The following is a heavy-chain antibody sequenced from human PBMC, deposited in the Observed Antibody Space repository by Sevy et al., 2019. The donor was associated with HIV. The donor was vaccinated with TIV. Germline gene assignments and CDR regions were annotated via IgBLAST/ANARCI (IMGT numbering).Heavy chain of an antibody. J-gene: IGHJ4*01. CDR1: GFTIDDYA. CDR3: ARDRDDGYCTNGVCFNFDN. D-gene: IGHD2-8*01. V-gene: IGHV3-9*01. Sequence: GGSLRLSCAASGFTIDDYAMHWVRQTPGKGLEWVSGISWNSASLDYADSVKGRFTISRDNAKNSLYLQMKSLRADDTALYYCARDRDDGYCTNGVCFNFDNWGQGTLVTVSS. CDR2: ISWNSASL.